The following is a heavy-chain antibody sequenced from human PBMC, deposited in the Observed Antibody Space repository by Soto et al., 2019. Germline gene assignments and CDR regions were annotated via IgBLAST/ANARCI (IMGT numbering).Heavy chain of an antibody. J-gene: IGHJ4*02. CDR2: ISSGGGSP. Sequence: GGSLRLSCAASGFTFSSYAMNWVRQAPGKGLEWVSAISSGGGSPYYADSVKGRFTISRDNSKNTLYLQMNDLRAEDTAVYFCAKGDGRIVPRHFDYCGQGTLVTVSS. D-gene: IGHD6-6*01. CDR1: GFTFSSYA. V-gene: IGHV3-23*01. CDR3: AKGDGRIVPRHFDY.